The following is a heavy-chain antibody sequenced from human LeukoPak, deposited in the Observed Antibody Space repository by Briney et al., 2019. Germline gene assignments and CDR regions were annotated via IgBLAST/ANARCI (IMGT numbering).Heavy chain of an antibody. J-gene: IGHJ4*02. CDR2: ISHSGST. V-gene: IGHV4-34*01. CDR3: AAQYSGYVRLDY. Sequence: SETLSLTCTVSGGSLSGYYWSWIRQPPGKGLEWIGEISHSGSTNYNPSLKSRVTISVDTSNNKISLKLSSGTAADTAVYYGAAQYSGYVRLDYWGQGTLVTASS. CDR1: GGSLSGYY. D-gene: IGHD5-12*01.